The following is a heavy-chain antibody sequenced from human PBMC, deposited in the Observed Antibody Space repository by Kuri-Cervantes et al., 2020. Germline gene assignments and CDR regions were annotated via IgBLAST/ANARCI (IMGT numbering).Heavy chain of an antibody. D-gene: IGHD6-13*01. J-gene: IGHJ4*02. CDR1: GFTFSSYS. V-gene: IGHV3-48*02. CDR3: ARLYSSRLYYFDY. CDR2: ISSSSSTI. Sequence: LSLTCAASGFTFSSYSMNWVRQAPGKGLEWVSYISSSSSTIYYADSVKGRFTISRDNAKNSLYLQMNSLRDEDTAVYYCARLYSSRLYYFDYWGQGTLVTVSS.